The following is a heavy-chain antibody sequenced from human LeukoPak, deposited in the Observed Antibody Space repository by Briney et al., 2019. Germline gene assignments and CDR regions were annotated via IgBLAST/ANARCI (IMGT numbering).Heavy chain of an antibody. D-gene: IGHD5-12*01. CDR3: AKGAIRYAGSARGAFDS. J-gene: IGHJ4*02. V-gene: IGHV3-23*01. Sequence: GGSLRLSCAASGFTFSNYAMSWVRQAPGKGLEWVSGLSGSGGSTDYADSVKGRYTISRDNSMNTLSLQMNSLRAEDTAVYYCAKGAIRYAGSARGAFDSWGQGTLVTVSS. CDR1: GFTFSNYA. CDR2: LSGSGGST.